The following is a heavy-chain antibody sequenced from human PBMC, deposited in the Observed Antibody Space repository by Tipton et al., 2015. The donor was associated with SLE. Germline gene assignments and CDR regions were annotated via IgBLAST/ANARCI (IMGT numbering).Heavy chain of an antibody. CDR2: IDNTART. D-gene: IGHD2-15*01. J-gene: IGHJ4*02. V-gene: IGHV4-59*01. Sequence: LRLSCKVSGDSMTSDCWGWIRQTPGKGLEWIGYIDNTARTSYNPSVKSRVTISIDTSKNQFSLKLASVTAADTAVYYCARDRMVVNYWGQGTLVSVSS. CDR1: GDSMTSDC. CDR3: ARDRMVVNY.